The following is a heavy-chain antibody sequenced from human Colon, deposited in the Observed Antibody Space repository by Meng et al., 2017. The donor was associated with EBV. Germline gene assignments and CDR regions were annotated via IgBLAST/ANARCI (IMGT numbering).Heavy chain of an antibody. CDR1: GDSVATGRYY. CDR2: IYYIGGT. D-gene: IGHD3-10*01. Sequence: QVQLQESGPGLVKPPGTLSLTCTVSGDSVATGRYYWSWIRQPPGKGLEWIAYIYYIGGTNYNPSLKSRLTISLDTSKNQFSLSLRSVTAADTAVYYCARVSGRSFDPWGQGTLVTVSS. J-gene: IGHJ5*02. V-gene: IGHV4-61*01. CDR3: ARVSGRSFDP.